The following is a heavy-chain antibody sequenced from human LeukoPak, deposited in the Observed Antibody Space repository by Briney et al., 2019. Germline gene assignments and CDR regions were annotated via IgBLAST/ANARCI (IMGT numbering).Heavy chain of an antibody. V-gene: IGHV4-59*01. CDR1: GGSISSYY. D-gene: IGHD7-27*01. CDR2: IYYSGST. J-gene: IGHJ4*02. Sequence: PSETLSLTCTVSGGSISSYYWSWIRQPPGKGLEWFGYIYYSGSTNYNPSLKSRVTISVDTSKNQFSLKLSSVTAADTAVYYCARDSAPGDFDYWGQGTLVTVSS. CDR3: ARDSAPGDFDY.